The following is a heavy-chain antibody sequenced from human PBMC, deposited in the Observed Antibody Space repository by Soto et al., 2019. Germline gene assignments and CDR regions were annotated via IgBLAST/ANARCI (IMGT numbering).Heavy chain of an antibody. V-gene: IGHV3-23*01. J-gene: IGHJ6*02. Sequence: GGSLRLSCAASGFTFSSYAMSWVRQAPGKGLEWVSAISGSGGSTYYADSVKGRFTISRDNSKNTLYLQVNSLRAEDTAVYYCAKDLSWSGPPYYYYGMDVWGQGTTVTVSS. CDR2: ISGSGGST. CDR1: GFTFSSYA. CDR3: AKDLSWSGPPYYYYGMDV. D-gene: IGHD3-3*01.